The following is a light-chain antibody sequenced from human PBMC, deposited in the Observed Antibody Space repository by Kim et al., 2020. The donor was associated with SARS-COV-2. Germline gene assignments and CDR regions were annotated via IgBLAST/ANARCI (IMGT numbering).Light chain of an antibody. CDR3: QQRSNWPLT. CDR2: DTS. J-gene: IGKJ4*01. CDR1: QSVSSY. V-gene: IGKV3-11*01. Sequence: LSPGESAALSSRASQSVSSYLAWYQQKPGQAPRLLIYDTSSRATGIPARFSGSGSGTDFTLTISSLEPEDFAVYYCQQRSNWPLTFGGGTKVDIK.